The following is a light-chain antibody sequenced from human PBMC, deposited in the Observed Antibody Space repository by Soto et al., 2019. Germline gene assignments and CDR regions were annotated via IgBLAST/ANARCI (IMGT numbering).Light chain of an antibody. J-gene: IGKJ1*01. CDR2: AAS. Sequence: IQLTQSPSSLSSSVGDRVTITCRASLGINRFLAWYQQKPGKAPKLLIYAASTLQSGVPSRFSGSVSGTEFTLTISSLQPDDFATYYCQHYNSYSEAFGQGTKVDIK. CDR1: LGINRF. V-gene: IGKV1-9*01. CDR3: QHYNSYSEA.